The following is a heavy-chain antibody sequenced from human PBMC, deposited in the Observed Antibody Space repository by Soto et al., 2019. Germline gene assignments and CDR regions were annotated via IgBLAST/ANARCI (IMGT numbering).Heavy chain of an antibody. CDR2: MYHTGST. CDR1: GVSISSNNW. CDR3: ARSSRYAYDSSEGNFDY. V-gene: IGHV4-4*02. D-gene: IGHD3-22*01. Sequence: QVQLQESGPGLVKPSGTLSLTCAVSGVSISSNNWWSWVRQPPGKGLDWIGEMYHTGSTNYNPSLKSRVTISVDKSKNQFSLKLSSVTAADTAVYYCARSSRYAYDSSEGNFDYWGQGTLVIVSS. J-gene: IGHJ4*02.